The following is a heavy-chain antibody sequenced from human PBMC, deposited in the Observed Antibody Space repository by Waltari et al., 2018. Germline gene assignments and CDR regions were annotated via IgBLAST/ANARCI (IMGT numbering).Heavy chain of an antibody. CDR2: ISGSGGST. J-gene: IGHJ4*02. V-gene: IGHV3-23*01. CDR1: GFTFSSYA. Sequence: EVQLLESGGGLVQPGGSLRLSCAASGFTFSSYAMSWVRQAPGKGLEWVSAISGSGGSTYYADSVKGRFTSSRDNSKNTLYLQMNSLRAEDTAVYYCAKNSDYYDSSGYYNYWGQGTLVTVSS. CDR3: AKNSDYYDSSGYYNY. D-gene: IGHD3-22*01.